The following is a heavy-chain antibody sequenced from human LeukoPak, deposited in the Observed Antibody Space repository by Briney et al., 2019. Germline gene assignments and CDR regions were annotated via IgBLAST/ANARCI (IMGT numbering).Heavy chain of an antibody. V-gene: IGHV1-2*02. CDR2: INPNSGGT. J-gene: IGHJ4*02. Sequence: ASVKVSCKASGYTFTSYYMHWVRQAPGQGLEWMGWINPNSGGTNYAQKFQGRVTMTRDTSISTAYMELSRLRSDDTAVYYCASDPGCSSTSCPGGFDYWGQGTLVTVSS. CDR3: ASDPGCSSTSCPGGFDY. CDR1: GYTFTSYY. D-gene: IGHD2-2*01.